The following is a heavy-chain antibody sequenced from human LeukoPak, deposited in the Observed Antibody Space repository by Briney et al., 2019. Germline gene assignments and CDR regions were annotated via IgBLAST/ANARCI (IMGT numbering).Heavy chain of an antibody. Sequence: PGTSLRLSCAASGITFSRTGMHWVRQAPGKGLEWVAVIWNDGSNKYYADSVKGRFTISRDNSKNTLYLQMNSLRAEDTAVYYCARDRGYSTFDMWGQGTMVTVSS. V-gene: IGHV3-33*01. CDR1: GITFSRTG. J-gene: IGHJ3*02. CDR3: ARDRGYSTFDM. CDR2: IWNDGSNK. D-gene: IGHD5-18*01.